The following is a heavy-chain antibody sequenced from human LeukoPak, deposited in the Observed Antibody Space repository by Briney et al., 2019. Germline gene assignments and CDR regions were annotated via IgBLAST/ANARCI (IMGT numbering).Heavy chain of an antibody. V-gene: IGHV3-21*01. CDR1: GFTFSSYG. D-gene: IGHD6-6*01. J-gene: IGHJ4*02. CDR2: ISSSSSYI. CDR3: ARVEYSSSSSFDY. Sequence: PGGSLRLSCAASGFTFSSYGMHWVRQAPGKGLEWVSSISSSSSYIYYADSVKGRFTISRDNAKNSLYLQMNSLRAEDTAVYYCARVEYSSSSSFDYWGQGTLVTVSS.